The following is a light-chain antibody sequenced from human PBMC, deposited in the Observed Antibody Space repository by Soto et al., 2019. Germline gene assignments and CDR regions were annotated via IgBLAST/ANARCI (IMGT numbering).Light chain of an antibody. CDR1: QSLNSR. Sequence: DMQLTQSPSTLSASVGDRVTITCPASQSLNSRLAWYQQKPGKAPKLLVYDASTLESGVSSRFSGSGSGTEFSLTINDLQPDDHATYFCQQYKSYSTFGQGTKVEIK. CDR2: DAS. CDR3: QQYKSYST. V-gene: IGKV1-5*01. J-gene: IGKJ1*01.